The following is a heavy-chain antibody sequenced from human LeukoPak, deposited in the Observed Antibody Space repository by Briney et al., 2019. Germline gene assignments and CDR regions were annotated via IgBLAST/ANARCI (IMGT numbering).Heavy chain of an antibody. CDR2: MNPNSGNT. D-gene: IGHD5-18*01. CDR3: ARVHSRGIQPVGY. V-gene: IGHV1-8*01. Sequence: GASVKVSCKASGYTFTSYDINWVRQATGQGLEWMGWMNPNSGNTGYAQKFQGRVTMTRNTSMSTAYMELSSLRSEDTAVYYCARVHSRGIQPVGYWGQGTLVTVSS. CDR1: GYTFTSYD. J-gene: IGHJ4*02.